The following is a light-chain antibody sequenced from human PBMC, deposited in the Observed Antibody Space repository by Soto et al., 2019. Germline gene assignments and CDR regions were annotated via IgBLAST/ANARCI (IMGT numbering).Light chain of an antibody. CDR1: QSVSSSY. CDR3: QQYGSSPFT. Sequence: EIVLTQSPGTLSLSPGERATLSCRASQSVSSSYLAWYQQKPGQAPRLLIDGASSRATGIPDTFSGSGSGTDFTLTISRLETEDVAVYYCQQYGSSPFTFGPGTKVDIK. J-gene: IGKJ3*01. V-gene: IGKV3-20*01. CDR2: GAS.